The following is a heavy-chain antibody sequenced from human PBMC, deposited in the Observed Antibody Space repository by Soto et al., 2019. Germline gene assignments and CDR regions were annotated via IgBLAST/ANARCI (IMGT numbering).Heavy chain of an antibody. V-gene: IGHV1-58*02. CDR2: IVVGSGNT. CDR1: GFSFTRSA. Sequence: QMQLVQSGPEVKKPGTSVKVSCKASGFSFTRSAIQWVRQARGQHLEWIGWIVVGSGNTKYAQKFQERVIITSDKSTSTAYMELSSLRADDTAVYYCWAEIDDYEDYNFWGQGTLVTVSS. CDR3: WAEIDDYEDYNF. D-gene: IGHD4-17*01. J-gene: IGHJ4*02.